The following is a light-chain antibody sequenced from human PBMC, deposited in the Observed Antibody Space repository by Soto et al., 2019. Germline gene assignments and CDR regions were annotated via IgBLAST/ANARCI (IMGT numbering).Light chain of an antibody. CDR1: QSVSSSY. Sequence: EIVLTQSPGTLSLSPGERATLSCRASQSVSSSYLAWYQHKPGQAPRLLIYGASSSATGIPDRFSGSGSGTDFTLTISRLEPEDFAEYYCQQYGSSPHTFGQGTKLEIK. CDR2: GAS. J-gene: IGKJ2*01. CDR3: QQYGSSPHT. V-gene: IGKV3-20*01.